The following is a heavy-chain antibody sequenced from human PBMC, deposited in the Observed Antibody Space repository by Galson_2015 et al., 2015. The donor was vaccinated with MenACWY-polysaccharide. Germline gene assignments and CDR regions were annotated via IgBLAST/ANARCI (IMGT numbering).Heavy chain of an antibody. CDR1: GFTFSNDW. D-gene: IGHD5-12*01. Sequence: SLRLSCAASGFTFSNDWMNWVRQAPGKGLEWVGRIKSNTDDGKTEYAANVKGRFTISRDESKNTLHLKMNSLKTEDTAVYYCTTVPRYDPVGFWGQGTTVTVSS. CDR2: IKSNTDDGKT. J-gene: IGHJ6*02. V-gene: IGHV3-15*01. CDR3: TTVPRYDPVGF.